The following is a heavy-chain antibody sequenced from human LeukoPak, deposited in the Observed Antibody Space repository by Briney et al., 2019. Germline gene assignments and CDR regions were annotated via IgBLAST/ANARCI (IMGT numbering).Heavy chain of an antibody. CDR3: ARDPTRTDTAMVTPYFDY. Sequence: SVKVSCKASGGTFSSYAISWVRQAPGQGLEWMGGIIPIFGTANYAQKFQGRVTITADGSTSTAYMELSSLRSEDTAVYYCARDPTRTDTAMVTPYFDYWGQGTLVTVSS. CDR2: IIPIFGTA. CDR1: GGTFSSYA. D-gene: IGHD5-18*01. V-gene: IGHV1-69*13. J-gene: IGHJ4*02.